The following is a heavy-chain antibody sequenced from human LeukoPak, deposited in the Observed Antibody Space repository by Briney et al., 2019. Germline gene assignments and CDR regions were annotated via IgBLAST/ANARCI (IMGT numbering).Heavy chain of an antibody. CDR3: ARVDCSGGSCYPGFDY. Sequence: ASVKVSCKASGYTFTSYGISWVRQAPGQGREWMGWISAYNGNTNYAQKLQGRVTMTTDTSTSTAYMELRSLRSDDTAVYYCARVDCSGGSCYPGFDYWGQGTLVTVSS. CDR2: ISAYNGNT. CDR1: GYTFTSYG. J-gene: IGHJ4*02. V-gene: IGHV1-18*01. D-gene: IGHD2-15*01.